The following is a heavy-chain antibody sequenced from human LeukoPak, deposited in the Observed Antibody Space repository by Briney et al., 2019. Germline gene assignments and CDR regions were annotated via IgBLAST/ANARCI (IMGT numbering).Heavy chain of an antibody. CDR1: GFTVGTYW. Sequence: GGSLRLSCAASGFTVGTYWMSWVRQAPGKGLEWVANIDRDGTTKLYLDSLEGRFTISRDNAKNSLYLQGNSLRVEDTAVYYCARDGGYCEGITCPGDLWGQGALVAVSP. D-gene: IGHD2-15*01. CDR3: ARDGGYCEGITCPGDL. CDR2: IDRDGTTK. V-gene: IGHV3-7*03. J-gene: IGHJ5*02.